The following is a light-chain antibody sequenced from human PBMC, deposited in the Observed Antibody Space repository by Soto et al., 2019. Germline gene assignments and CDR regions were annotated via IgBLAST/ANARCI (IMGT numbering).Light chain of an antibody. V-gene: IGLV2-14*01. CDR1: NSDVGGYNY. CDR3: CSYSASSAWV. J-gene: IGLJ3*02. CDR2: AVT. Sequence: QSALTQPASVSGSPGQSITISCTGTNSDVGGYNYVSWYQHYPGKAPTLMIYAVTSRPSGVSNRFSGSKSGNTASLTISGLQAEDEADYFCCSYSASSAWVFGGGTKLTVL.